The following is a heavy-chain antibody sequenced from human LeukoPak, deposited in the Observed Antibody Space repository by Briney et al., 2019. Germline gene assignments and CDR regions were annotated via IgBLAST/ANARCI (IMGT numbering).Heavy chain of an antibody. V-gene: IGHV3-74*01. J-gene: IGHJ4*02. Sequence: GGSLRLSCAASGFTFSSYWMHWVRQAPGKGLVWVSRISSDGSSTSYADSVKGRFTTSRDNAKNSLYLQMNSLRAEDTAVYYCARHYDSNSYGPGYWGQGTLVTVSS. CDR2: ISSDGSST. CDR3: ARHYDSNSYGPGY. D-gene: IGHD3-22*01. CDR1: GFTFSSYW.